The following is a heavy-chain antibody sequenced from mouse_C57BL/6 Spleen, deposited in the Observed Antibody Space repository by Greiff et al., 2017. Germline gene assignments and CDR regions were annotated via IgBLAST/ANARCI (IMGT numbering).Heavy chain of an antibody. V-gene: IGHV5-17*01. CDR2: ISSGSSTI. CDR1: GFTFSDSG. CDR3: ARRDGNDGCDY. J-gene: IGHJ2*01. Sequence: EVKVVESGGGLVKPGGSLKLSCAASGFTFSDSGMHWVRQAPEKGLEWVAYISSGSSTIYYADTVKGRFTISRDKAKNTLFLQMTSLRSEDTAMYYCARRDGNDGCDYWGQGTTLTVSS. D-gene: IGHD2-12*01.